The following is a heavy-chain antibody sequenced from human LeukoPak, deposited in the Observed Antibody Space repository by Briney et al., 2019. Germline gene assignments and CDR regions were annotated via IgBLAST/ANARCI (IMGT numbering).Heavy chain of an antibody. J-gene: IGHJ5*02. Sequence: SETLSLICTVSGGSISSGSYYWSWIRQPAGKGLEWIGRIYTSGSTNYNPSLKSRVTISVDTSKNQFSLKLSSVTAADTAVYYCARVISSPMVRGVIMRGRWFDPWGQGTLVTVSS. V-gene: IGHV4-61*02. CDR3: ARVISSPMVRGVIMRGRWFDP. CDR1: GGSISSGSYY. D-gene: IGHD3-10*01. CDR2: IYTSGST.